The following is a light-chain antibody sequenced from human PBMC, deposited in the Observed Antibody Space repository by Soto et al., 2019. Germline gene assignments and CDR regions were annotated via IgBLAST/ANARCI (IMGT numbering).Light chain of an antibody. CDR1: SSDVGGYNY. J-gene: IGLJ3*02. CDR2: EVS. CDR3: SSYTSSSTLAV. V-gene: IGLV2-14*01. Sequence: QSALTQPASVSGSPGQSIIISCTGTSSDVGGYNYVSWYQQHPGKAPKLMIYEVSNRPSGVSNRFSGSKSGNTASLTISGLQAEDEADYYCSSYTSSSTLAVFGGGTKLTVL.